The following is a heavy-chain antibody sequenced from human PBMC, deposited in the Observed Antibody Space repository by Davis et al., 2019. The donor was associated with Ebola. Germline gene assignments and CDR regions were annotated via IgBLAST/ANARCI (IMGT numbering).Heavy chain of an antibody. D-gene: IGHD5-18*01. CDR2: INHSGST. CDR1: GGSFSGYY. CDR3: ARNTAMVPRD. J-gene: IGHJ4*02. V-gene: IGHV4-34*01. Sequence: SETLSLTCAVYGGSFSGYYWSWIRQPPGKGLEWIGEINHSGSTNYNPSLKSRVTISVDTSKNQFSLKLSSVTAADTAVYYCARNTAMVPRDWGQGTLVTVSS.